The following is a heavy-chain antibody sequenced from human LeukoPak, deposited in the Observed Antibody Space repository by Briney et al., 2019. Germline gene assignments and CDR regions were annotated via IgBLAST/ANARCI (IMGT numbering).Heavy chain of an antibody. Sequence: PSETLSLTCTVSGGSISSGGYYWSWIRQHPGKGLEWIGYIYYSGSTYYNPSLKSRVTISVDTSKNQFSLKLSSVTAADTAVYYCASSGMVRGVHTLDYWGQGTLVTVSS. D-gene: IGHD3-10*01. V-gene: IGHV4-31*03. CDR3: ASSGMVRGVHTLDY. CDR2: IYYSGST. CDR1: GGSISSGGYY. J-gene: IGHJ4*02.